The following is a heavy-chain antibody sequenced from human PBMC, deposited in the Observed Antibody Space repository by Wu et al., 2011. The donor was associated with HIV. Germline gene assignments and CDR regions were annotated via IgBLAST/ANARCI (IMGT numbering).Heavy chain of an antibody. V-gene: IGHV1-18*01. CDR3: AREGPTIAAAINYYYYYYMDV. D-gene: IGHD6-13*01. CDR1: GYTFTNYG. CDR2: ISAYNGDT. Sequence: QVQLVQSGAEVKKPGASVKVSCKASGYTFTNYGISWVRQAPGQGLEWMGWISAYNGDTNYAQKLQGRVTLTTDTSTSTAYMELRSLRSDDTAVYYCAREGPTIAAAINYYYYYYMDVWGKGTTVTVSS. J-gene: IGHJ6*03.